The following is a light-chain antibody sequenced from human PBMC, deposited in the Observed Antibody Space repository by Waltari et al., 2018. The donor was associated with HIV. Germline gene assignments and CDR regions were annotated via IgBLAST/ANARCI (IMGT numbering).Light chain of an antibody. J-gene: IGLJ1*01. CDR3: YSYSDTSSSYV. V-gene: IGLV2-23*02. Sequence: QSALTQPASVSGSPGQSITISCTGTSTDVGNFNLVSWYQQYPGKAPKPLIYEVTKRPSGASNRFSASKSRNTASLTISGLRAEDEADYYCYSYSDTSSSYVFGTGTKVTVL. CDR1: STDVGNFNL. CDR2: EVT.